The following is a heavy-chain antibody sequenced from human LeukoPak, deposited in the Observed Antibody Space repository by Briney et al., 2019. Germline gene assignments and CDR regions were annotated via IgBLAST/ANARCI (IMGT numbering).Heavy chain of an antibody. CDR1: GYRFTSYW. D-gene: IGHD6-19*01. J-gene: IGHJ4*02. Sequence: PGESPKPSRKGSGYRFTSYWIGRVRQMPGKGLEWMGIIYPGDSDTRYSPSFQGPVTISADKSISTAYLQWSSLKATDTAVYYCARLFRIAVAGTTGFDYWGQGTLVTVSS. V-gene: IGHV5-51*01. CDR2: IYPGDSDT. CDR3: ARLFRIAVAGTTGFDY.